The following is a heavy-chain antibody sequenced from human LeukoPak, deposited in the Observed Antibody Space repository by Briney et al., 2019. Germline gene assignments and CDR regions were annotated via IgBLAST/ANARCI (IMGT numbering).Heavy chain of an antibody. CDR2: ISSSSRDI. D-gene: IGHD3-10*01. V-gene: IGHV3-21*01. CDR3: ARDAGRSDAFDI. CDR1: GFTFSSYS. J-gene: IGHJ3*02. Sequence: GGSLRLSCAAPGFTFSSYSMNWVRQAPGKGLEWVSSISSSSRDIYYADSLKGRFTISRDNAKNSLYLQMNSLRAEDTAVYYCARDAGRSDAFDIWGQGTMVTVSS.